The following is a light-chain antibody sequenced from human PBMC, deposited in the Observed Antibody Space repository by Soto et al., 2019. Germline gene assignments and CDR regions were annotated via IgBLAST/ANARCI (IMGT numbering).Light chain of an antibody. CDR1: QSVSSW. CDR3: QHYNSYSEA. V-gene: IGKV1-5*03. CDR2: KAS. Sequence: DIHMTQSASTLSAWLVDRVAITCRASQSVSSWVAWYHLKPGKAPKLLIYKASTLKSGVPSRFSGSGSGTEFTLTISSLQPDDFATYYCQHYNSYSEAFGQGTKVDIK. J-gene: IGKJ1*01.